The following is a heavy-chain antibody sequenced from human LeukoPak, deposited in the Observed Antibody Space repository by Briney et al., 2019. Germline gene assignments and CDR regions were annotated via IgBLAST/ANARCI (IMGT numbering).Heavy chain of an antibody. D-gene: IGHD3-22*01. V-gene: IGHV3-11*01. CDR2: ISPSGTDI. CDR3: GKLLRDDSRTLPAFDY. J-gene: IGHJ4*02. CDR1: GFTFTDTY. Sequence: GGSLRLSCAVSGFTFTDTYMTWIRQAPGKGLESLSYISPSGTDISYADSVKGRFTISRDNAKNSLYLQMNSLRAEDTAVYFCGKLLRDDSRTLPAFDYWGQGTWSPSPQ.